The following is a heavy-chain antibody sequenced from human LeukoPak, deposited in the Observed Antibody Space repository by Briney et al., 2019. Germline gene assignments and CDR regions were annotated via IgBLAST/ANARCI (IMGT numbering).Heavy chain of an antibody. CDR2: ISRWESSI. CDR3: VRTRDNSGGGVY. D-gene: IGHD6-19*01. Sequence: GGPLRLLCAASGFTFRIYSVMCLREARGRARVGGSYISRWESSIYHAHPEEGRLIISRDNDKNALYLQMNGLRDEDTAVYYCVRTRDNSGGGVYWGEGTPVTVSP. V-gene: IGHV3-48*02. CDR1: GFTFRIYS. J-gene: IGHJ4*02.